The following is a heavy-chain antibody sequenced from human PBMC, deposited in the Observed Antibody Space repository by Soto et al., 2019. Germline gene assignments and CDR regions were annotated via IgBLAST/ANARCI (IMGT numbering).Heavy chain of an antibody. J-gene: IGHJ5*02. CDR3: GGYSGDGICS. V-gene: IGHV3-64*01. D-gene: IGHD1-26*01. CDR2: ISSNGGTT. CDR1: GFTFSSYS. Sequence: EVQLVESGGGLVQPGGSLRLSCAASGFTFSSYSMHWVRQAPGKGLEYVSAISSNGGTTSYANSVKGRFTISRDNSKNMLYIQMGSLRAEDMAVYYCGGYSGDGICSWGQGTLVTVSS.